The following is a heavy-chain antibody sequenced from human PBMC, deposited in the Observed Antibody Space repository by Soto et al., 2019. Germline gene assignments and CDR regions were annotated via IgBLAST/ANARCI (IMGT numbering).Heavy chain of an antibody. V-gene: IGHV3-11*01. J-gene: IGHJ4*02. D-gene: IGHD6-6*01. CDR1: GFPFSDYY. CDR3: ARTLAARFDY. CDR2: ITNSGSTK. Sequence: GGSLRLSCAASGFPFSDYYMSWIRQAPGKGLEWVSHITNSGSTKYYADSVKGRFTISRDNAKNSLFLQMNSLRAEDTAVYYCARTLAARFDYWGQGTPVTASS.